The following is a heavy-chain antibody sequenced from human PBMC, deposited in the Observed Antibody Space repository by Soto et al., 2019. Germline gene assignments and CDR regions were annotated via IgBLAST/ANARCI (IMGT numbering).Heavy chain of an antibody. CDR3: ARVRGVSFDY. CDR2: IYYSGST. D-gene: IGHD3-10*01. V-gene: IGHV4-31*03. J-gene: IGHJ4*02. Sequence: KTSETLSLTCTVSGGSISSGGYYWSWIRQHPGKGLEWIGYIYYSGSTYYNPSLKSRVTISVDTSKNQFSLKLSSVTAADTAVYYCARVRGVSFDYWGQGTLVTVSS. CDR1: GGSISSGGYY.